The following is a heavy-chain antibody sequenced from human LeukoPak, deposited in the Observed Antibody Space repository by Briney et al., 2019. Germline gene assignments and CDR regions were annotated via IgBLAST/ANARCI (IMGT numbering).Heavy chain of an antibody. D-gene: IGHD2-21*02. V-gene: IGHV3-9*01. CDR2: IGWNSGGI. CDR1: GFTFDDYA. J-gene: IGHJ4*02. CDR3: VKVTAACFVDH. Sequence: GGSLRLSCAASGFTFDDYAMHWVRQAPGKGLEWVSGIGWNSGGIVYADSVKGRFTISRDNAKKSLYLQMNSLGAEDTALYYCVKVTAACFVDHWGQGTLVTVSS.